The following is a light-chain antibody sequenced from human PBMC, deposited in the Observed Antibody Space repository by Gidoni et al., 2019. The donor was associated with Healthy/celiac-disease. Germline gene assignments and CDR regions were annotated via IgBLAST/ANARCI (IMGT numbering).Light chain of an antibody. CDR3: QQYDNRLPDT. CDR2: DAS. Sequence: DIQTTQSPSSLSASVGDRVTITCQASQDISNYLNWYQQKPGQAPKRLIYDASNLETGVPSRFSGSGSGTDFTFTISSLQPEDIATYYCQQYDNRLPDTYGGGTKVEIK. CDR1: QDISNY. J-gene: IGKJ4*01. V-gene: IGKV1-33*01.